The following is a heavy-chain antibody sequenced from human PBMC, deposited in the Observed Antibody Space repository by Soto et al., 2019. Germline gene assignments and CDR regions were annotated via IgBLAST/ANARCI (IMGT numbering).Heavy chain of an antibody. V-gene: IGHV1-46*01. J-gene: IGHJ6*04. Sequence: QVQLVQSGAEVKKPGASVKISCKASGSTFSSSYIHWVRQAPGQGLEWMGLINPSGFSTDYAQTFQGRVTVTRDTSTSTVYMELSSLRSEDTAVYYCASGGYTYVFSAMDVWGSGTTVAVSS. CDR3: ASGGYTYVFSAMDV. CDR2: INPSGFST. CDR1: GSTFSSSY. D-gene: IGHD5-18*01.